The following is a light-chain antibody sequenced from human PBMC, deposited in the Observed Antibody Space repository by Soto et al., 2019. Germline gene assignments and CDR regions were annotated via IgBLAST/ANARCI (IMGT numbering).Light chain of an antibody. CDR1: QSVLYSSTNKNY. CDR2: WAS. CDR3: QQYYNNPPT. Sequence: DIVMTQSPDSLAVSLGERATINCKSSQSVLYSSTNKNYLAWYQQKAGQPPKLLIYWASTRESGVPARFSGSGSVTDFTLTISSMQAEDVAVYFCQQYYNNPPTFRQGTKVEIK. J-gene: IGKJ1*01. V-gene: IGKV4-1*01.